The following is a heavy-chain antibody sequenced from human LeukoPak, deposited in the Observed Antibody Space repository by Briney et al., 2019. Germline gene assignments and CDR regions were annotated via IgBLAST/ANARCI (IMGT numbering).Heavy chain of an antibody. J-gene: IGHJ4*02. CDR3: AREITAAGNYFDY. Sequence: GGSLRLSCAASGFSFSTHTMNWVRQAPGKGLEWVSSISSSSSSIYYADSVKHRLAIPRHNAQNSLYLQMNSLRAEDTALYYCAREITAAGNYFDYWGQGTPVTVSS. CDR2: ISSSSSSI. D-gene: IGHD6-13*01. CDR1: GFSFSTHT. V-gene: IGHV3-21*01.